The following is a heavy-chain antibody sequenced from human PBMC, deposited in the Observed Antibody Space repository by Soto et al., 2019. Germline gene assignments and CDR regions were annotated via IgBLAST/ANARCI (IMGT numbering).Heavy chain of an antibody. D-gene: IGHD6-19*01. V-gene: IGHV4-4*02. Sequence: QVLLQESGPGLVQPSGTLSLSCAVSGVSISSNYYWGWVRQPPGKGLEWLGDISHIGSVNYSPSLMSRVTISMDRSENQFSLKLNSVTAADTAVYYGVRSFGWYAIDYWGQGTLVIVSS. CDR2: ISHIGSV. CDR1: GVSISSNYY. CDR3: VRSFGWYAIDY. J-gene: IGHJ4*02.